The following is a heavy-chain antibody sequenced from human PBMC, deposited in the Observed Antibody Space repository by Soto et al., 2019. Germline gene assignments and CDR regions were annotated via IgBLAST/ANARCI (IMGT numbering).Heavy chain of an antibody. CDR1: GYTFTSYG. J-gene: IGHJ4*02. CDR2: ISAYNGKT. D-gene: IGHD3-16*01. CDR3: ARGLSNMPSLWDYFDY. V-gene: IGHV1-18*01. Sequence: QVQLVQSGAEVKKPGASVKVSCKASGYTFTSYGISWVRQAPGQGLEGMGWISAYNGKTNYAQKLQGTVTMTTDTNSIRAYIELRSLRSHETAVYYYARGLSNMPSLWDYFDYWGQGTLVNVSS.